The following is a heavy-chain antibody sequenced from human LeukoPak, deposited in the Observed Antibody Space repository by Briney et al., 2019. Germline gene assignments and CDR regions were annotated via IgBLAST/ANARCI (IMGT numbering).Heavy chain of an antibody. Sequence: SETLSLTCTVSGGSISSYYWSWIRQPPGKGLEWIGYIYYSGSTNYNPSLKSRVTISVDTSKNQFSLKLSSVTAADTAVYYCARGVEMATIDHDAFDIWGQGTMVTVSS. V-gene: IGHV4-59*01. D-gene: IGHD5-24*01. CDR2: IYYSGST. CDR1: GGSISSYY. J-gene: IGHJ3*02. CDR3: ARGVEMATIDHDAFDI.